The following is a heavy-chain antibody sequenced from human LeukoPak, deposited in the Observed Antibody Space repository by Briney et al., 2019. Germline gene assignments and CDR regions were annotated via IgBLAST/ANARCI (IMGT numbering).Heavy chain of an antibody. J-gene: IGHJ4*02. CDR3: ARETGSAVGSTDFDY. CDR1: GFTFSNYG. CDR2: ISYDGSNK. Sequence: PGGSLRLSCAASGFTFSNYGIHWVRQAPGKGLEWVAVISYDGSNKYYADSVKGRFTISRDNSKNTLYLQMNSLRAEDTAVYYCARETGSAVGSTDFDYWGQGTLVTVSS. D-gene: IGHD4-17*01. V-gene: IGHV3-30*03.